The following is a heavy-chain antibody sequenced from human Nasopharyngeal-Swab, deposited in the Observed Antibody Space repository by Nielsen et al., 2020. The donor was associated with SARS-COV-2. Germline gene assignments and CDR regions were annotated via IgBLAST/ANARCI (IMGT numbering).Heavy chain of an antibody. Sequence: SVKVSCKASGGTFSSYAISWVRQAPGQGLEWMGGIIPLFGTANYAQKFQGRVTITADKSTSTAYMELSSLRSEDTAVYYCARLWFGELLSMDVWGKGTTVTVSS. V-gene: IGHV1-69*06. CDR2: IIPLFGTA. CDR1: GGTFSSYA. J-gene: IGHJ6*03. D-gene: IGHD3-10*01. CDR3: ARLWFGELLSMDV.